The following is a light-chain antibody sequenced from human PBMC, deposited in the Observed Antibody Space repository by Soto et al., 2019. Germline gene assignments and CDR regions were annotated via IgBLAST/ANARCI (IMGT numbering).Light chain of an antibody. Sequence: QPVRAQPASVSSSPGQTITISGTGTSNDRGHYNSVSWYQQHPAKAPKVMISEVSNRPSGISNRFSGSKSGNTAFLTISGLQAEDEADYYCASYTRTVTMIFGGGTKVTVL. V-gene: IGLV2-14*01. CDR3: ASYTRTVTMI. J-gene: IGLJ2*01. CDR2: EVS. CDR1: SNDRGHYNS.